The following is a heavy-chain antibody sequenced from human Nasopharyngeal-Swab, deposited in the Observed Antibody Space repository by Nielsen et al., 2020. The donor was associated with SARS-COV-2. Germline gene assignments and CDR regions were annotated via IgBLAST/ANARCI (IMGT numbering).Heavy chain of an antibody. Sequence: WMRQSPGKGLEWVAVISYDGSNKYYADSVKGRFTISRDNSKNTLYLQMNSLRAEDTAVYYCAKDAAMVRATYYYYMDVWGKGTTVTVSS. CDR3: AKDAAMVRATYYYYMDV. J-gene: IGHJ6*03. CDR2: ISYDGSNK. D-gene: IGHD3-10*01. V-gene: IGHV3-30*18.